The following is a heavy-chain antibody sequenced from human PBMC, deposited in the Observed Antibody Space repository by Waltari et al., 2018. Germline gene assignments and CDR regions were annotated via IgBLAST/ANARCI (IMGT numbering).Heavy chain of an antibody. D-gene: IGHD2-15*01. Sequence: QVQLVQSGNEVMKPGASVKVSCKASGYTFTSHRTTWVRQAPGQGPEWLGWINRNNGNTKFAQKFQGRVSLTTDTSTSTAYMDLRSLTSDDTAVYYCARDYCSGDGCSLDCWGQGTLVTVSS. CDR2: INRNNGNT. J-gene: IGHJ4*02. CDR1: GYTFTSHR. V-gene: IGHV1-18*04. CDR3: ARDYCSGDGCSLDC.